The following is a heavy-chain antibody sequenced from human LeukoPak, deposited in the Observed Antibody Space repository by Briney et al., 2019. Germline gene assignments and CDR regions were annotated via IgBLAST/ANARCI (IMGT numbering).Heavy chain of an antibody. D-gene: IGHD2-15*01. CDR1: GFDFSSYG. CDR2: IHYDSTTE. CDR3: AKDSHCSGGSCYPLYYYYYMDV. J-gene: IGHJ6*03. V-gene: IGHV3-30*02. Sequence: GGSLRLSCAASGFDFSSYGMHWVRQAPGKGLEWVAYIHYDSTTEDYADSVQGRFTISRDNSKNTLYLQMNSLRAEDTAVYYCAKDSHCSGGSCYPLYYYYYMDVWGKGTTVTISS.